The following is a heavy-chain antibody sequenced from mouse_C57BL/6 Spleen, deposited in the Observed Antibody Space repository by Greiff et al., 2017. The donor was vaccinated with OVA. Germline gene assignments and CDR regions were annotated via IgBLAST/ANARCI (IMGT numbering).Heavy chain of an antibody. CDR3: TRSDGSSYGFAY. J-gene: IGHJ3*01. D-gene: IGHD1-1*01. V-gene: IGHV1-15*01. Sequence: QVQLQQSGAELVRPGASVTLSCKASGYTFTDYEMHWVKQTPVHGLEWIGAIDPETGGTAYNQKFKGKAILTADKSSSTAYMELRSLTSEDSAVYYGTRSDGSSYGFAYWGQGTLVTVSA. CDR2: IDPETGGT. CDR1: GYTFTDYE.